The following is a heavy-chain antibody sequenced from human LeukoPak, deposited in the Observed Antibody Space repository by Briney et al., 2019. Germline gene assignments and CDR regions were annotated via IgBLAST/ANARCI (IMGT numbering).Heavy chain of an antibody. CDR1: GFTFSDYW. Sequence: PGGSLRLSCAASGFTFSDYWMSWVRQAPGKGLEWVANIREDGSEKYYVDSVKGRFTISRDNAKNSLYLQMNCLRAEDTAVYYCARAYSTSWYDAFDLWGQGTMVTVSS. V-gene: IGHV3-7*01. D-gene: IGHD6-13*01. CDR3: ARAYSTSWYDAFDL. J-gene: IGHJ3*01. CDR2: IREDGSEK.